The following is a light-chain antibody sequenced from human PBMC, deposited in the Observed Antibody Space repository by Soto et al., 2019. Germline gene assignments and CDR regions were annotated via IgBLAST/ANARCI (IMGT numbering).Light chain of an antibody. V-gene: IGKV3-20*01. CDR1: QSVSSSY. J-gene: IGKJ2*01. CDR2: GAS. CDR3: QQYGSSPLYT. Sequence: EIVLTQSPGPLSLSPGERATLSCRASQSVSSSYLAWYQQKPGQAPRLLIYGASTRATDIPDRFSGSGSGTDFTLTISRLEPEDFAVYYCQQYGSSPLYTFGQGTKLEI.